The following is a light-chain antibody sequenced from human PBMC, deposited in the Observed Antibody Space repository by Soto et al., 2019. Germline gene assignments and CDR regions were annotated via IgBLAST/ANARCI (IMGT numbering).Light chain of an antibody. CDR2: AAS. CDR1: EYLSSY. V-gene: IGKV1-9*01. CDR3: QLVINYPIT. Sequence: IHLTQSQSSLSASEGAIDTITFRASEYLSSYLAWYQQKPGKAPKFLIYAASTFQSGVSSMFSVSGSVTYYSLTISSLLPEDFATYYWQLVINYPITFGQGTRLEIK. J-gene: IGKJ5*01.